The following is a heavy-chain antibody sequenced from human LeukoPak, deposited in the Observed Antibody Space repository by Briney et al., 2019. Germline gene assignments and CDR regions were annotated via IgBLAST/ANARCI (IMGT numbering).Heavy chain of an antibody. Sequence: GGSLRLSCAASGFTFDDYGMSWVRQAPGKGLEWVSGINWNGGSTGYADSVKGRFTISRDNAKNSLHLQMNSLSAEDTALYYCARGDYYDSSGYFAFDYWGQGTLVTVSS. J-gene: IGHJ4*02. V-gene: IGHV3-20*04. D-gene: IGHD3-22*01. CDR1: GFTFDDYG. CDR3: ARGDYYDSSGYFAFDY. CDR2: INWNGGST.